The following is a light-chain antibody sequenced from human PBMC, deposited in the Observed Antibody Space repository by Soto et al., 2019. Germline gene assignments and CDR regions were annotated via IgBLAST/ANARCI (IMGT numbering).Light chain of an antibody. Sequence: QSVLTQPASVSGSPGQSITISCTGTSSDVGSYNLVSWYQQHPGKAPKLMIFEGSKRPSGVSNRFSGSKSGNTASLTISGLRAEDGADYYCCSYATGDRAVFGGGPQLTAL. CDR1: SSDVGSYNL. CDR2: EGS. V-gene: IGLV2-23*01. J-gene: IGLJ7*02. CDR3: CSYATGDRAV.